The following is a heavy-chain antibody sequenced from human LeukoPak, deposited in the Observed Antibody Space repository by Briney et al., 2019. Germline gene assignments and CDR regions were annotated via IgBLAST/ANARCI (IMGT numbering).Heavy chain of an antibody. CDR3: ARDWFSEYQLPHKLRYYYYYMDV. D-gene: IGHD2-2*01. Sequence: SETLSLTCTVSGDSISSYYWSWIRQPAGKGLEWIGRIYTSGSTNYNPSLKSRVTISVDKSKNQFSLKLSSVTAADTAVYYCARDWFSEYQLPHKLRYYYYYMDVWGKGTTVTVSS. CDR2: IYTSGST. V-gene: IGHV4-4*07. J-gene: IGHJ6*03. CDR1: GDSISSYY.